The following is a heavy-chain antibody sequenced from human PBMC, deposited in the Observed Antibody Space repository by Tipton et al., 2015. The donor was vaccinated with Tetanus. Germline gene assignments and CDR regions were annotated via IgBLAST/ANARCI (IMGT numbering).Heavy chain of an antibody. CDR3: ARAHCTDGVCNFDF. V-gene: IGHV5-51*01. J-gene: IGHJ4*02. Sequence: QLVQSGGEVKKPGESLKISCKGSGYIFTNYWIGWVRQKPGKGLEWMGIIYPGDSDTRYSPSFQGQVTISVDQSINTAYLQWSSLKASDTSVFYCARAHCTDGVCNFDFWGQGALVTVAS. D-gene: IGHD2-8*01. CDR1: GYIFTNYW. CDR2: IYPGDSDT.